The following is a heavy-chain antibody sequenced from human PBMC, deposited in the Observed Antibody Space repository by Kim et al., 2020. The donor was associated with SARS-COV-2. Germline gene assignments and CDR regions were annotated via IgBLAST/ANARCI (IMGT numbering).Heavy chain of an antibody. D-gene: IGHD6-19*01. Sequence: YADVVKGLFTTSRDNSKNPLYVQMNALRAEDTAMYYCAKDMMYSSCWFDSWGQGTLVAVAS. J-gene: IGHJ5*01. V-gene: IGHV3-23*01. CDR3: AKDMMYSSCWFDS.